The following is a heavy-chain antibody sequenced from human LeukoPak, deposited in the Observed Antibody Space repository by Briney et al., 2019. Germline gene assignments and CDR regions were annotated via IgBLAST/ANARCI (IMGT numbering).Heavy chain of an antibody. CDR1: GFTFSTYS. CDR3: ARAYTTSWDPGY. Sequence: PGGALRLSCAASGFTFSTYSMNWVRQAPGKGLGWVSSISSSNNYVYYADSVKGRFTLSRDNAKNSLYLQMNSLRAEDTAVYYCARAYTTSWDPGYWGQRTLVTVSS. CDR2: ISSSNNYV. D-gene: IGHD6-13*01. J-gene: IGHJ4*02. V-gene: IGHV3-21*01.